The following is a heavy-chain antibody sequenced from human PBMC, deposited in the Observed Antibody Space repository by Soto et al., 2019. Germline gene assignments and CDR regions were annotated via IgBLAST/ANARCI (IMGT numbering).Heavy chain of an antibody. D-gene: IGHD6-19*01. CDR3: ARDRSVEMAAHFDY. CDR2: ISYDGSNK. V-gene: IGHV3-30-3*01. Sequence: QVQLVESGGGVVQPGRSLRLSCAASGFTFSSYAMHWVHQAPGKGLEWVAVISYDGSNKYYADSVKGRFTISRDNSKNPLYLQMNSLRAEDTAVYYCARDRSVEMAAHFDYWGQGTLVTVSS. CDR1: GFTFSSYA. J-gene: IGHJ4*02.